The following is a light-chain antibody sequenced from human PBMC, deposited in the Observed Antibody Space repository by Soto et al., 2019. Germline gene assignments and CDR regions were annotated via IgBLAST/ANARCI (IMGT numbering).Light chain of an antibody. CDR2: AAS. CDR3: QQTYNIPWT. V-gene: IGKV1-39*01. Sequence: DIQMTQSPSSLSASVGDRVTITCRASQTISTYLNWYHQKPGKAPELLIYAASSLKRGVSSRFSGSGSGTDFTLTISTLQPEDSATYHCQQTYNIPWTFGQGTKVEI. J-gene: IGKJ1*01. CDR1: QTISTY.